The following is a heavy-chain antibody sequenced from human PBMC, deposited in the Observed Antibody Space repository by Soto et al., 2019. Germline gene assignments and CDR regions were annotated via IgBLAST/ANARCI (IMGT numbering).Heavy chain of an antibody. J-gene: IGHJ6*02. CDR3: ARDYGMDV. CDR1: GYTFTSYA. Sequence: QVQLVQSGAEVKKPGASVKVSCKASGYTFTSYAMPWVRQAPGQRLEWMGWINAANGNTKYSQKFQGRVTITRDTSASTAYMELSSLRSEDTAVYYCARDYGMDVWGQGTTVTVSS. CDR2: INAANGNT. V-gene: IGHV1-3*01.